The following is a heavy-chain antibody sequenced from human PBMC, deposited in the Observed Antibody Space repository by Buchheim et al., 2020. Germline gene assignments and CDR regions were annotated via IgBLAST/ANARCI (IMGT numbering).Heavy chain of an antibody. CDR3: ARGLGGFDY. J-gene: IGHJ4*02. D-gene: IGHD3-16*01. CDR1: GFAFNNFW. CDR2: ITSDGIRT. V-gene: IGHV3-74*03. Sequence: EVQLVESGGGLVQPGGSLRLSCAASGFAFNNFWMHWVRQAPGKGLEWVSHITSDGIRTTYADSVKGRFTISRDNAKNTLYLQLSGLRAEDTAVYYCARGLGGFDYWGQGTL.